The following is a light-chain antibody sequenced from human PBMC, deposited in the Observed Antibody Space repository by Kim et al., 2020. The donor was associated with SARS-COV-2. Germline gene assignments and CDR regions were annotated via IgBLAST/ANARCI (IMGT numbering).Light chain of an antibody. CDR1: QSVSGNS. Sequence: SPGERATLSCRASQSVSGNSLAWYQQKPGQTPRLFIYDASSRATGIPDRFSGGVSGTDFTLTISRLEPEDFAVYYCQQYGSSPYTFGQGTKLEI. CDR3: QQYGSSPYT. CDR2: DAS. J-gene: IGKJ2*01. V-gene: IGKV3-20*01.